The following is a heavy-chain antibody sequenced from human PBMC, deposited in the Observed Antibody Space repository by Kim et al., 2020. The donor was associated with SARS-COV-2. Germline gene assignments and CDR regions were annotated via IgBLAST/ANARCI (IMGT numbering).Heavy chain of an antibody. V-gene: IGHV3-23*01. D-gene: IGHD1-7*01. CDR3: ARTNHLDS. CDR1: GFTFSNYG. Sequence: GGSLRLSCAAAGFTFSNYGMNWVRQAPGKGLEWVATIGSGGVNTFYAASVKGRFTISRDTSKNTLYLQMNSLRAEDTALYYRARTNHLDSWGQGTLVTV. J-gene: IGHJ4*02. CDR2: IGSGGVNT.